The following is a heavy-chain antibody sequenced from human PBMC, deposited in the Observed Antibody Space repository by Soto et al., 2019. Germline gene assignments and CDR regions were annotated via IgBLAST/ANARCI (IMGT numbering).Heavy chain of an antibody. D-gene: IGHD2-8*01. Sequence: LSLTCTVSGGSVSNSNYYWGWIRQSPGKGLEWIGSVYYRGRSYSKSSVKSRVTISVDTSKNQFSLNLNSVTASDTAVYFCVSQRTSVLTQAYFDYWGPGALVTVAS. CDR2: VYYRGRS. V-gene: IGHV4-39*01. CDR3: VSQRTSVLTQAYFDY. CDR1: GGSVSNSNYY. J-gene: IGHJ4*02.